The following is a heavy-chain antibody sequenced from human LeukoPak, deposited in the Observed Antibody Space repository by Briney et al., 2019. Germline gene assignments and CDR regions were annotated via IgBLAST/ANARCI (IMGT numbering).Heavy chain of an antibody. Sequence: SETLSLTCTVSGGSISSHYWSWIRQPPGKGLEWIGYIYYSGSTNYNPSLKSRVTISVDTSKNQFSLKLSSVTAADTAVYYCASCNHGDYIFDYWGQGALVTVSS. CDR3: ASCNHGDYIFDY. J-gene: IGHJ4*02. D-gene: IGHD4-17*01. CDR2: IYYSGST. V-gene: IGHV4-59*11. CDR1: GGSISSHY.